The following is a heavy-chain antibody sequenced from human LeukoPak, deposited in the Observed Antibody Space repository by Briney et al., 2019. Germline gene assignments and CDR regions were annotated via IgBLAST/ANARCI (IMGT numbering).Heavy chain of an antibody. V-gene: IGHV4-59*01. CDR3: ARNVATAVNWFDL. D-gene: IGHD6-13*01. CDR1: GGSISSYY. J-gene: IGHJ5*02. CDR2: IYYNGST. Sequence: SETLSLTCTVSGGSISSYYWSWLRQPPGKGLEWIGYIYYNGSTNYNTPLKSRVTISVYTSKNQYSLKLSSVAAADTAVYYCARNVATAVNWFDLWGQGTLVTVSS.